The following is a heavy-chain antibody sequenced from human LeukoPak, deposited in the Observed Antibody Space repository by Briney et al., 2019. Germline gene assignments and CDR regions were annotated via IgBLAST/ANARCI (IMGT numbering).Heavy chain of an antibody. CDR2: IIPIFGTA. V-gene: IGHV1-69*13. CDR3: ARYGSTVTTLPYYYYYGTDV. Sequence: SVKVSCKASGGTFSSYAISWVRQAPGQGLEWMGGIIPIFGTANYAQKFQGRVTITADESTSTAYMELSSLRSEDTAVYYCARYGSTVTTLPYYYYYGTDVWGQGTTVTVSS. J-gene: IGHJ6*02. CDR1: GGTFSSYA. D-gene: IGHD4-17*01.